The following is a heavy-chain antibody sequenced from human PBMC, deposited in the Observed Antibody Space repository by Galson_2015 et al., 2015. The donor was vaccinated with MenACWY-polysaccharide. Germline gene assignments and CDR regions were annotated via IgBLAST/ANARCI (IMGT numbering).Heavy chain of an antibody. CDR3: ARMTTAFDY. J-gene: IGHJ4*02. D-gene: IGHD4-11*01. V-gene: IGHV3-7*01. CDR1: GFTFRSYW. Sequence: SLRLSCAASGFTFRSYWMSWVRQAPGKGLEWVANIKQDGGEKYYVDSVEGRFTFSRDNAKNSLYLQMNSLRVEDTAVYYCARMTTAFDYWGQGTLVTVSP. CDR2: IKQDGGEK.